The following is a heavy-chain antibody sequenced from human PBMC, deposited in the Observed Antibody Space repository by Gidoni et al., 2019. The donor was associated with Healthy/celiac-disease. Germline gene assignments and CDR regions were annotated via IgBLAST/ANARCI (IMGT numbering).Heavy chain of an antibody. CDR3: AKAVTDGYSSGWYVGS. CDR1: GFTFDDYA. J-gene: IGHJ4*02. D-gene: IGHD6-19*01. V-gene: IGHV3-9*01. CDR2: ISWNSGSI. Sequence: EVQLVESGGGLVQPGRSLRLSCAASGFTFDDYAMHWVRQAPGKGLEWVSGISWNSGSIGHADSVKGRFTISRDNAKNSLYLQMNSLRAEDTALYYCAKAVTDGYSSGWYVGSWGQGTLVTVSS.